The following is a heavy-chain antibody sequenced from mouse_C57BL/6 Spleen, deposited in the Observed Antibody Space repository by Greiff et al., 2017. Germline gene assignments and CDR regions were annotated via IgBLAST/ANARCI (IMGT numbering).Heavy chain of an antibody. D-gene: IGHD1-1*01. CDR1: GFNIKDYY. V-gene: IGHV14-2*01. J-gene: IGHJ2*01. Sequence: EVQLQQSGAELVKPGASVKLSCTASGFNIKDYYMHWVKQRTEQGLEWIGRIDPEDGETKYAPKFQGKATITADTPSNTTYLQLSSLTSEDTAFYYCAAYYYGSSYYFDYWGQGTTLTVSS. CDR3: AAYYYGSSYYFDY. CDR2: IDPEDGET.